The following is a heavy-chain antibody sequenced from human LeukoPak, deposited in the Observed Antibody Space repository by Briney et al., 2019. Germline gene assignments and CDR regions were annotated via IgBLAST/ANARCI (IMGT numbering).Heavy chain of an antibody. CDR2: TNTDGSST. Sequence: GGSLRLSCAASGFTFSSYWMHWVRQAPGKGLVWVSGTNTDGSSTMYADSVKGRVTIARDNAKNTLYLQMNSLRAEDTAVYYCAKVGQLVRQDLHYFDYWGQGTLVTVSS. D-gene: IGHD6-6*01. J-gene: IGHJ4*02. CDR1: GFTFSSYW. V-gene: IGHV3-74*03. CDR3: AKVGQLVRQDLHYFDY.